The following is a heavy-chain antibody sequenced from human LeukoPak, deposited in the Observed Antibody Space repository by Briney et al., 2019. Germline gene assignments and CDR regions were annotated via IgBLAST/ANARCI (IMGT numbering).Heavy chain of an antibody. V-gene: IGHV3-48*03. J-gene: IGHJ5*02. Sequence: GGSLRLSCAASGFTFSTYDMNWLRQAPGKGLEWLSYIIGDGTTTQYADSVRDRFTISRDNDKNSLYLQMNSLRADGTAVYYCVRDRGGTYSGDNLLDPWGQGTLVTVSS. CDR1: GFTFSTYD. CDR2: IIGDGTTT. D-gene: IGHD1/OR15-1a*01. CDR3: VRDRGGTYSGDNLLDP.